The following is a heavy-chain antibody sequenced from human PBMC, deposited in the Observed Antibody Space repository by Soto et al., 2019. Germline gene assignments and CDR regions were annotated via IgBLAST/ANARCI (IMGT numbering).Heavy chain of an antibody. CDR1: GFTFSSYS. V-gene: IGHV3-21*01. Sequence: GGSLRLSCAASGFTFSSYSMNWVRQAPGKGLEWVSSISSSSSYIYYADSVKGRFTISRDNAKNSLYLQMNSLRAEDTGVYYCAREETAWPLAYGLDVWGQGTTVTVS. D-gene: IGHD2-21*02. CDR2: ISSSSSYI. J-gene: IGHJ6*02. CDR3: AREETAWPLAYGLDV.